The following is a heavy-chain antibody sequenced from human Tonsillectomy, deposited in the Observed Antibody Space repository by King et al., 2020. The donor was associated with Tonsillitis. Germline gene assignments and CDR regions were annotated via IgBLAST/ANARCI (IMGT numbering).Heavy chain of an antibody. Sequence: VQLVESGGGLVKPGGSLRLSCAASGFSFSSYNMNWVRQAPGKGLEWVSSISSSGRYIYYVDSVKGRFTISRDNAKNSLYLQMNSLRAEDTAVYYCARDPHPTTGDYFDYWGQGTLVTASS. D-gene: IGHD1-1*01. V-gene: IGHV3-21*01. CDR3: ARDPHPTTGDYFDY. CDR1: GFSFSSYN. J-gene: IGHJ4*02. CDR2: ISSSGRYI.